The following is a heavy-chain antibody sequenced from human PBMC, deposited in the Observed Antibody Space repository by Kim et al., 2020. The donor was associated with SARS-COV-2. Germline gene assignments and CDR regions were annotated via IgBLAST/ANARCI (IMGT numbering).Heavy chain of an antibody. Sequence: SETLSLTCTVSGGSISSSSYYWGWIRQPPGKGLEWIGSIYYSGSNYYNPSLKSRVTISVDTTKNQFSLKLSSVTAAETAGYYCARDRTMVRGRDDAFDIWGQGTMVTVSS. CDR1: GGSISSSSYY. V-gene: IGHV4-39*07. D-gene: IGHD3-10*01. CDR3: ARDRTMVRGRDDAFDI. J-gene: IGHJ3*02. CDR2: IYYSGSN.